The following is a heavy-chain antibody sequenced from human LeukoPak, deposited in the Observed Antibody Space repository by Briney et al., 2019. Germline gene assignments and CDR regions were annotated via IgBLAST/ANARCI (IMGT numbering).Heavy chain of an antibody. J-gene: IGHJ4*02. CDR3: ARGLYTYYDFWSGGGKFDY. Sequence: GASVKVSCKASGYTFTGYYMHWVRQAPGQGLEWMGWINPHSGGTNYAQKFQGRVTMTRDTSISTAYMELSKLRSDDTAVYYCARGLYTYYDFWSGGGKFDYWGQGTLVTVSS. V-gene: IGHV1-2*02. D-gene: IGHD3-3*01. CDR1: GYTFTGYY. CDR2: INPHSGGT.